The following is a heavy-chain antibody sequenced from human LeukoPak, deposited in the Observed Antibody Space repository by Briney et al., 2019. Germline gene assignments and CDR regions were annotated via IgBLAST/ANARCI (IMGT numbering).Heavy chain of an antibody. J-gene: IGHJ4*02. CDR3: ARHSDVIGAI. CDR1: GYTFTHQW. CDR2: IYPRDSDT. Sequence: ESLKISCKASGYTFTHQWIGWVRQKSGSGLEWMGIIYPRDSDTSYSPSFQGHVSISADTSINTAYLEWSRLEASDTAIYYCARHSDVIGAIWGQGTLVTVSS. V-gene: IGHV5-51*01. D-gene: IGHD3-10*01.